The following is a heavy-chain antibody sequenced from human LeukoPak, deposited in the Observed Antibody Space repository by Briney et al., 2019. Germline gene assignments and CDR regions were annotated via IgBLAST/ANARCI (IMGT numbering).Heavy chain of an antibody. CDR3: AKAGMTTVTTSFDY. CDR2: ISYDGSNK. J-gene: IGHJ4*02. CDR1: GFTFSGYG. D-gene: IGHD4-17*01. Sequence: GGSLRLSCAASGFTFSGYGMHWVRQAPGKGLEWVAVISYDGSNKYYADSVKGRFTISRDNSKNTLYLQMNSLRAEDTAVYYCAKAGMTTVTTSFDYWGQGTLLTVSS. V-gene: IGHV3-30*18.